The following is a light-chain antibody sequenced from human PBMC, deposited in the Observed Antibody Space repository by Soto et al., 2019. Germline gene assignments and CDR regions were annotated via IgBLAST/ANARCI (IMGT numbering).Light chain of an antibody. V-gene: IGKV1-5*01. CDR2: DVS. CDR1: QSVSNW. J-gene: IGKJ1*01. Sequence: DIPIAPVPSTPSPAVGEGVTNTCRASQSVSNWLAWYQQKPGKAPKLLIYDVSSLESGVPSRFSGSGSGTEFILTISSPQPDDFATYYCQQYDSYYWTFDQGTKVDI. CDR3: QQYDSYYWT.